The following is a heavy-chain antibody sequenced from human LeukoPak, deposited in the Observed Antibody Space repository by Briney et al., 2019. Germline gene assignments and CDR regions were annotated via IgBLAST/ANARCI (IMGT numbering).Heavy chain of an antibody. CDR2: TYYRSKWYN. CDR1: GDSFSSNSAA. V-gene: IGHV6-1*01. Sequence: SQTLSLTCAISGDSFSSNSAAWNWLRQSPSRGLEWLGRTYYRSKWYNDYAVSVKSRITINPDTSKNQFSLQLNSVTPEDTAVYYCARVSSGIAVAGTGFDYWGQGTLVTVSS. J-gene: IGHJ4*02. D-gene: IGHD6-19*01. CDR3: ARVSSGIAVAGTGFDY.